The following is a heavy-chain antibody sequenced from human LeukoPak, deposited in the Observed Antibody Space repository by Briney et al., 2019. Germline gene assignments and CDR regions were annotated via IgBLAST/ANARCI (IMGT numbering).Heavy chain of an antibody. Sequence: PSETLSLTCTVSAGSISSYYWSWIRQPPGKGLEWIGYIYYSGSTNYNPSLKSRVTISVDTSKNQFSLKLSSVTAADTAVYYGAREQQLNSFDYWGQGTLVTVSS. CDR3: AREQQLNSFDY. J-gene: IGHJ4*02. D-gene: IGHD6-13*01. CDR2: IYYSGST. V-gene: IGHV4-59*01. CDR1: AGSISSYY.